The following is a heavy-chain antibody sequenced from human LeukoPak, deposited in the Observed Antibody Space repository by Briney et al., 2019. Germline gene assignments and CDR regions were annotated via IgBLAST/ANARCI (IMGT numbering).Heavy chain of an antibody. CDR1: GYSFTSYW. CDR2: IYPGDSDT. Sequence: GESLKISCKGSGYSFTSYWIGWVRQMPGKGLEWMGIIYPGDSDTRYSPSFQGQVTISADKSISTAYLQWSSLKASDTAMYYCARYNDFWSGYFTKSGQFDYWGQGTLVTVSS. J-gene: IGHJ4*02. V-gene: IGHV5-51*01. CDR3: ARYNDFWSGYFTKSGQFDY. D-gene: IGHD3-3*01.